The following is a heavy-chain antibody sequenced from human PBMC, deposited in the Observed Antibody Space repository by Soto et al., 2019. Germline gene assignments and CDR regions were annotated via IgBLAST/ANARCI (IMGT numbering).Heavy chain of an antibody. CDR1: GGTFSSYA. Sequence: SVKVSCKASGGTFSSYAISWVRQAPGQGLEWMGGIIPIFGSANYAQKFQGRVTITADKSTSTAYMELSSLRSEDTAVYYCARASEYYYDSSGYRDAFDIWGQGTMVTVS. V-gene: IGHV1-69*06. J-gene: IGHJ3*02. CDR2: IIPIFGSA. CDR3: ARASEYYYDSSGYRDAFDI. D-gene: IGHD3-22*01.